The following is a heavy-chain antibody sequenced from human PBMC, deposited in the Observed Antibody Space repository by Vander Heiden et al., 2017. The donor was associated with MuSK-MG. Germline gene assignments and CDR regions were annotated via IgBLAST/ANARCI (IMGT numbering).Heavy chain of an antibody. J-gene: IGHJ2*01. CDR1: GYPFTRHY. CDR2: ISPSGGAT. CDR3: ARDSSDDFGDFKGWFLEL. V-gene: IGHV1-46*01. D-gene: IGHD4-17*01. Sequence: QMQLRQSGADVKKPGASVIVSREASGYPFTRHYMHWVRQAPGQGLEWMGLISPSGGATVYAQKFQGRVTMTRDTSTRTDYMELRGLTSGDTAVYYCARDSSDDFGDFKGWFLELWGRGTLVIVSS.